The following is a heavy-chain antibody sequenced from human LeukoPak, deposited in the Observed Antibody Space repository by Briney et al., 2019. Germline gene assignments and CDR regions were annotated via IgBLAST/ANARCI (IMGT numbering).Heavy chain of an antibody. Sequence: SETLSLTCTGSGGSISSYYWSWIRQPAGKGLEWIGRIYTSGSTNYNPSLKSRVTMSVDTSKNQFSLKLSSVTAADTAVYYCARDIRGYSYGYSFDYWGQGTLVTVSS. V-gene: IGHV4-4*07. CDR3: ARDIRGYSYGYSFDY. CDR1: GGSISSYY. J-gene: IGHJ4*02. D-gene: IGHD5-18*01. CDR2: IYTSGST.